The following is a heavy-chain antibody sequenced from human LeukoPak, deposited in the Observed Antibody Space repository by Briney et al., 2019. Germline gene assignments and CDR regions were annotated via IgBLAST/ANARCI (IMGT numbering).Heavy chain of an antibody. CDR3: ARRDRGDY. Sequence: GGSLRLSCAASGFTFSSYSMNWVRQAPGKGLEWVSYINSGGSTIYYADSVKGRFTISRDNAKNSLYLQMNSLRVEDTAVYYYARRDRGDYWGQGTLVTVSS. J-gene: IGHJ4*02. V-gene: IGHV3-48*04. D-gene: IGHD1-14*01. CDR2: INSGGSTI. CDR1: GFTFSSYS.